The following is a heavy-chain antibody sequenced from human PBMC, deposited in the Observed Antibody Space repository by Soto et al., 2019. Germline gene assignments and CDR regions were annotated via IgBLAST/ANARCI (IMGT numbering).Heavy chain of an antibody. V-gene: IGHV3-53*01. D-gene: IGHD3-22*01. CDR1: GFTVSSNY. CDR2: IYSGGST. Sequence: SGGSLRLSCAASGFTVSSNYMSWVRQAPGKGLEWVSVIYSGGSTYYADSVKGRFTISRDNSKNTLYLQMNSLRAEDTAVYYCARDLVVVITTNTNYYYYYGMDVWGQGTTGTVSS. J-gene: IGHJ6*02. CDR3: ARDLVVVITTNTNYYYYYGMDV.